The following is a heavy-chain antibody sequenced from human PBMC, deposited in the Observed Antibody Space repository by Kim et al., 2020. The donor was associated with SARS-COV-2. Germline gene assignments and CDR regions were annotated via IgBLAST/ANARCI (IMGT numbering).Heavy chain of an antibody. D-gene: IGHD1-26*01. V-gene: IGHV7-4-1*02. CDR1: GYTFTSYA. J-gene: IGHJ4*02. CDR2: INTNTGNP. CDR3: ARGWGWWELRKIDC. Sequence: ASVKVSCKASGYTFTSYAMNWVRQAPGQGLEWMGWINTNTGNPTYAQGFTGRFVFSLDTSVSTAYLQISSLKAEDTAVYYCARGWGWWELRKIDCWGQGTLVTVSS.